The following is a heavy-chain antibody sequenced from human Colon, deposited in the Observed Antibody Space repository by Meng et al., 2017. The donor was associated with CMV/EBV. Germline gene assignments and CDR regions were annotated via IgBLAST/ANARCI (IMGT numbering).Heavy chain of an antibody. J-gene: IGHJ6*02. D-gene: IGHD3-10*01. CDR2: ISGGGATT. V-gene: IGHV3-23*01. Sequence: GESLKISCAASGFTFSSYAMSWVRQAPGKGLEWVSAISGGGATTNYADSVRGRFTVSRDNAKKMLYLQMNSLRAEDTAVYFCAPITVVRGVLSMDVWGLGTTVTVSS. CDR3: APITVVRGVLSMDV. CDR1: GFTFSSYA.